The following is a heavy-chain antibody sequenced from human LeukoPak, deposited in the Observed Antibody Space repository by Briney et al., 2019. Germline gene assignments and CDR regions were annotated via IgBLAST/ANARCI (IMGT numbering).Heavy chain of an antibody. CDR3: AKLKENHFDY. Sequence: PGGSLRLSCAASGFTLSTNAMTWVRQAPGKGLEWVSVISGSGGSTYYANSAKGRFAISRDISKSTLYLQMNSLRAEDTAVYYCAKLKENHFDYWGQGTLVTVSS. CDR1: GFTLSTNA. J-gene: IGHJ4*02. V-gene: IGHV3-23*01. CDR2: ISGSGGST. D-gene: IGHD1-14*01.